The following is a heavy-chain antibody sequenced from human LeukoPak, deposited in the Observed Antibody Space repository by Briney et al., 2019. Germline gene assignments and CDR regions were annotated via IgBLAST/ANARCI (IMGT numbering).Heavy chain of an antibody. CDR3: AGAEILLRGAFDI. D-gene: IGHD1-26*01. V-gene: IGHV4-30-2*01. CDR2: IYHSGST. J-gene: IGHJ3*02. Sequence: SETLSLTCAVSGGSISSGGYSWSWIRQPPGKGLEWIGYIYHSGSTYYNPSLKSRVTISVDRSKNQFSLKLSSVTAADTAVYYCAGAEILLRGAFDIWGQGTMVTVSS. CDR1: GGSISSGGYS.